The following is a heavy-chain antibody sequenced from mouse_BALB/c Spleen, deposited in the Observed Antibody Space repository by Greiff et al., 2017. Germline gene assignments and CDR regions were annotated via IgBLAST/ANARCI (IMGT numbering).Heavy chain of an antibody. Sequence: EVQLVESGGGLVKPGGSLKLSCAASGFTFSDYYMYWVRQTPEKRLEWVATISDGGSYTYYPDSVKGRFTISRDNAKNNLYLQMSSLKSEDTAMYYCARGYRYFAYWGQGTLVTVSA. D-gene: IGHD2-14*01. J-gene: IGHJ3*01. CDR2: ISDGGSYT. CDR1: GFTFSDYY. V-gene: IGHV5-4*02. CDR3: ARGYRYFAY.